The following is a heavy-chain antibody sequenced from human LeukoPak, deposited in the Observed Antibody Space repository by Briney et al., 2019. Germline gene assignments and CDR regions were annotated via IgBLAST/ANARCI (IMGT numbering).Heavy chain of an antibody. CDR1: GGAISSYY. J-gene: IGHJ4*02. V-gene: IGHV4-59*01. Sequence: SETLSLSCTVSGGAISSYYWSWIRQPPGKGLEWIGYIYYSGNTNYNPSLKSRVTISVDTSKNQFSLKLTSVTAADTAVYYCARVASSGYYLGYYFDYWGQGTLVTVSS. CDR3: ARVASSGYYLGYYFDY. CDR2: IYYSGNT. D-gene: IGHD3-22*01.